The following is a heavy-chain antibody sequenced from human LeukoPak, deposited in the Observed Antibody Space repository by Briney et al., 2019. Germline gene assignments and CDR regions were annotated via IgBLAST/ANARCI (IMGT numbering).Heavy chain of an antibody. V-gene: IGHV3-21*04. J-gene: IGHJ4*02. CDR1: GFTFSSYN. CDR2: ISSSSSYI. CDR3: ARIYSGSHYS. D-gene: IGHD1-26*01. Sequence: GGSLRLSCAASGFTFSSYNMNWVRQAPGKGLEWVSSISSSSSYIYYADSVKGRFTISRDTSKNTLFLQMNSLRAEDTAVYYCARIYSGSHYSWGQGTLVTISS.